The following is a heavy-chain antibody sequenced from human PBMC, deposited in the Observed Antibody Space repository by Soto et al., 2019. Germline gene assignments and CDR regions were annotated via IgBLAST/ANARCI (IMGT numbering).Heavy chain of an antibody. V-gene: IGHV3-7*05. Sequence: EVQLVESGGGLVQSGGSLRLSCAASGFPFSSYWMSWVRKGPGKGPEWVANIKQDGSEKYYVDSVKGRFTISRDNAKNSLYLQMTSLRAEDTAVYHCAKSLSAIPGDSWGQGTLVTVSS. CDR1: GFPFSSYW. CDR2: IKQDGSEK. J-gene: IGHJ4*02. CDR3: AKSLSAIPGDS. D-gene: IGHD2-2*01.